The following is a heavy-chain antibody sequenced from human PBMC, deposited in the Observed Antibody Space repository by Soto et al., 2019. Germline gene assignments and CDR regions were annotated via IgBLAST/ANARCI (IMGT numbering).Heavy chain of an antibody. CDR2: IYPGDSDT. J-gene: IGHJ5*02. Sequence: PGESLKISCKGSGYTFTSHWIGWVRQMPGKGLEWMGIIYPGDSDTRYSPSFQGQVIISADKSITTAYLQWSSLKASDTAMYYCVRVGMVGDTGLSNGWFDPWGQRTFVTVSS. D-gene: IGHD1-26*01. CDR3: VRVGMVGDTGLSNGWFDP. CDR1: GYTFTSHW. V-gene: IGHV5-51*01.